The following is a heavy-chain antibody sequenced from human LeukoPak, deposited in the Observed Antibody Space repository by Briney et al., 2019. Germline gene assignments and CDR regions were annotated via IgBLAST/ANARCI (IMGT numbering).Heavy chain of an antibody. D-gene: IGHD3-3*01. CDR2: ISGSVGGT. J-gene: IGHJ4*02. Sequence: GGSLRLSCAASGFTFSSYAMSWVRQAPGQGLEWVSAISGSVGGTSYAASPTGRFTITRDNSKNALYLQMNSLRAEDTAVYDRVKAGVYDFGSGYYPLDYWGQGTLVTGSS. V-gene: IGHV3-23*01. CDR1: GFTFSSYA. CDR3: VKAGVYDFGSGYYPLDY.